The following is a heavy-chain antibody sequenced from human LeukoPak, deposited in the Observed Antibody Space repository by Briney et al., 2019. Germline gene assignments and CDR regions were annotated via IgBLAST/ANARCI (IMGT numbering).Heavy chain of an antibody. CDR3: ARDLVLAV. CDR2: ISSSSSYI. CDR1: GFTFSTYR. Sequence: GGSLRLSCVGTGFTFSTYRMNWVRQAPGKGLEWVSSISSSSSYIYYADSVKGRITISRDNAKNSLYLQMNSLRVEDTAVYYCARDLVLAVWGQGTTVTVSS. D-gene: IGHD2-8*01. J-gene: IGHJ6*02. V-gene: IGHV3-21*01.